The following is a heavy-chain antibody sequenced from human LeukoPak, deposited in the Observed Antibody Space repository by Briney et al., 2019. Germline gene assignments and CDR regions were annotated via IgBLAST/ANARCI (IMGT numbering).Heavy chain of an antibody. CDR2: IYYSGST. CDR1: GGSISSSSYY. Sequence: SETLSLTCTVSGGSISSSSYYWGWIRQPPGKGLEWIGSIYYSGSTYYNPSLKSRVTISVDTSKNQFSLKLSSVTAADTAVYYCARDGGIAAAGPFDPWGQGTLVTVSS. D-gene: IGHD6-13*01. CDR3: ARDGGIAAAGPFDP. V-gene: IGHV4-39*07. J-gene: IGHJ5*02.